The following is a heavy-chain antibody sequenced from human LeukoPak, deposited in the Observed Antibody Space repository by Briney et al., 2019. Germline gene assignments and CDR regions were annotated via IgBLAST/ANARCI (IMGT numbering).Heavy chain of an antibody. CDR2: IYSGGST. CDR1: GFTFSSNY. J-gene: IGHJ6*02. Sequence: GGSLRLSCAASGFTFSSNYMSWVRQAPGKGLEWVSVIYSGGSTYYADSVKGRFTISRDNSKNTLYLQMNSLRAEGTAVYYCAKDLPTVTPFYYYYGMDVWGQGTTVTVSS. V-gene: IGHV3-53*05. D-gene: IGHD4-17*01. CDR3: AKDLPTVTPFYYYYGMDV.